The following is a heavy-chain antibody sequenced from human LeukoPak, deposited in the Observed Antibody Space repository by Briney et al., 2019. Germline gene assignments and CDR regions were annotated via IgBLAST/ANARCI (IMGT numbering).Heavy chain of an antibody. V-gene: IGHV4-59*08. CDR2: IYYSGST. J-gene: IGHJ4*02. D-gene: IGHD4-17*01. CDR1: GGSISSYY. CDR3: ASSYGDYVVWFGYFDY. Sequence: SETLSLTCTVSGGSISSYYWSWIRQPPGKGLEWIGYIYYSGSTYYNPSLKSRVTISVDTSKNQFSLKLSSVTAADTAVYYCASSYGDYVVWFGYFDYWGQGTLVTVSS.